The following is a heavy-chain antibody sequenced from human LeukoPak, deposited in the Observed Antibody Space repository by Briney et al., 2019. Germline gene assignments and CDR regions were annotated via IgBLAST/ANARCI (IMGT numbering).Heavy chain of an antibody. CDR1: GFTFSSYW. D-gene: IGHD3-3*01. CDR2: IKQDGSEK. V-gene: IGHV3-7*01. Sequence: QSGGSLRLSCAASGFTFSSYWMSWVRQAPGKGLEWVANIKQDGSEKYYVDSVKGRFTISRDNAKNSLYLQMSSLRAEDTAVYYCARAGDYDFWSGYYGDDYWGQGTLVTVSS. CDR3: ARAGDYDFWSGYYGDDY. J-gene: IGHJ4*02.